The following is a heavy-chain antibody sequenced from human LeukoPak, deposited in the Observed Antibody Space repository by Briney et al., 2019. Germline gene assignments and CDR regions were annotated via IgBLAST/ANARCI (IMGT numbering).Heavy chain of an antibody. CDR2: ISAYNGNT. J-gene: IGHJ4*02. CDR1: GYTFTSYG. D-gene: IGHD3-22*01. V-gene: IGHV1-18*01. Sequence: ASVKVSCKASGYTFTSYGISWVRQAPGQGLEWMGWISAYNGNTNYAQKLQGRVTMTTDTSTSTAYMELRSLRSDDTAVYYCARDSYYYDSSGDDYWGQGTLVIVSS. CDR3: ARDSYYYDSSGDDY.